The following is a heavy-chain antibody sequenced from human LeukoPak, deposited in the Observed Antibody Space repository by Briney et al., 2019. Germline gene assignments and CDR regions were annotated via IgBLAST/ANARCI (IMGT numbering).Heavy chain of an antibody. V-gene: IGHV4-38-2*02. CDR2: IYHSGST. D-gene: IGHD3-3*01. CDR3: ARETYYDFWSGPFDY. J-gene: IGHJ4*02. Sequence: SETLSLTCTVSGYSISSGYYWGWIRPPPGKGLEWIGSIYHSGSTYYNPSLKSRVTISVDRSKNQFSLKLSSVTAADTAVYYCARETYYDFWSGPFDYWGQGTLVTVSS. CDR1: GYSISSGYY.